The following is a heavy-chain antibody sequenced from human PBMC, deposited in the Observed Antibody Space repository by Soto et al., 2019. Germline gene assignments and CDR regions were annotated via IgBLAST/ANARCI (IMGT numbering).Heavy chain of an antibody. Sequence: PSETLSLTCTVSGGSISSGGYYWSWIRQHPGKGLGWIGYIYYSGSTYYNPSLKSRVTISVDTSKNQFSLKLSSVTAADTAVYYCASSPDYYDSSGYYFSLDYWGQGTLVTVSS. CDR1: GGSISSGGYY. V-gene: IGHV4-31*03. J-gene: IGHJ4*02. CDR2: IYYSGST. D-gene: IGHD3-22*01. CDR3: ASSPDYYDSSGYYFSLDY.